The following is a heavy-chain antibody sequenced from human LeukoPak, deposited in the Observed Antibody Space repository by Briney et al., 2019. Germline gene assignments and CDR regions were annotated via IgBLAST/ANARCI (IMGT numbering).Heavy chain of an antibody. CDR3: ARNHNYTDHYNHMDV. CDR1: GGTYSYFA. J-gene: IGHJ6*03. V-gene: IGHV1-69*06. CDR2: IIPLFGSS. D-gene: IGHD3-3*01. Sequence: SVKVSCKASGGTYSYFAINWVRQAPGQGLEWMGGIIPLFGSSNYTHKSQGRVTFSADKSTNTVYMHLNSLRFEDTAVYYCARNHNYTDHYNHMDVWGRGTTITVSS.